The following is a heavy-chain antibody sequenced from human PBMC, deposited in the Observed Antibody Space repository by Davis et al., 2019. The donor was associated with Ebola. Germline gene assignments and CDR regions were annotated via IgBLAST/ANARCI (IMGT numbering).Heavy chain of an antibody. CDR3: ARRGRAVVRGIFYGMDV. CDR1: GGSISSGDYY. V-gene: IGHV4-30-4*01. CDR2: IYYSGST. Sequence: MPSETLSLTCTVSGGSISSGDYYWSWIRQPPGKGLEWIGYIYYSGSTYYNPSLKSRVTISVDTSKNQFSLRLTSVTAADTAIYYCARRGRAVVRGIFYGMDVWGQGTTAIVSS. D-gene: IGHD3-10*01. J-gene: IGHJ6*02.